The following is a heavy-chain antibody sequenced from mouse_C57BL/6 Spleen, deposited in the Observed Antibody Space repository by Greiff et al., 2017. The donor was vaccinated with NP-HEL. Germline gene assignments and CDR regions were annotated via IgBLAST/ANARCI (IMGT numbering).Heavy chain of an antibody. CDR2: IYPGDGDT. V-gene: IGHV1-82*01. D-gene: IGHD1-1*01. J-gene: IGHJ2*01. CDR3: ERDYGSSGY. CDR1: GYAFSSSW. Sequence: QVQLKQSGPELVKPGASVKISCKASGYAFSSSWMNWVKQRPGKGLEWIGRIYPGDGDTNYNGKFEGKATLTADKSSSTAYMQLSSLTSEDSAVYFCERDYGSSGYWGQGTTLTVSS.